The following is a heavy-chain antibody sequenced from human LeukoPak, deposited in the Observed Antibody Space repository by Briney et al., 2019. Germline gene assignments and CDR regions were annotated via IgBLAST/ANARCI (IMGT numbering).Heavy chain of an antibody. CDR1: GFTFSSYA. Sequence: GGSLRLSCAASGFTFSSYAMSWVRQAPGKGLEWVSAISGSGGSTYYADSVKGRFTISRDNSKNTLYLQMNSLRAEDTAVYYCAKDGSRNCSGGSCLYGMDVWGQGTTVTVSS. V-gene: IGHV3-23*01. D-gene: IGHD2-15*01. CDR3: AKDGSRNCSGGSCLYGMDV. CDR2: ISGSGGST. J-gene: IGHJ6*02.